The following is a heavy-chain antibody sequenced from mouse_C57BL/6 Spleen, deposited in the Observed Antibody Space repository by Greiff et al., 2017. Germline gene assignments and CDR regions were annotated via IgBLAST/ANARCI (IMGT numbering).Heavy chain of an antibody. CDR3: ARGDGGCPFAY. V-gene: IGHV5-17*01. CDR2: ISSGSSTI. CDR1: GFTFSDYG. J-gene: IGHJ3*01. D-gene: IGHD1-1*02. Sequence: EVQVVESGGGLVKPGGSLKLSCAASGFTFSDYGMHWVRQAPGQGLEWVAYISSGSSTIYYADTVKGRFTISRDNSNNTLYLQMTSLRTEDTAMEYCARGDGGCPFAYWGQGTLVTVSA.